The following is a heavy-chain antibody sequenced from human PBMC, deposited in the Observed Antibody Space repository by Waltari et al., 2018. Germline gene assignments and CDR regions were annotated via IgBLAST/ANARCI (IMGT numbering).Heavy chain of an antibody. CDR1: GFTVSSNY. Sequence: EVQLVESGGGLIQPGGSLRLSCAASGFTVSSNYMSWVRQAPGKGLEWVSVIYSGSSKYYADSVKGRFTSSRDNSKNTLYLQMNSLRAEDTAVYYCARADYGDYDRYFDYWGQGTLVTVSS. J-gene: IGHJ4*02. CDR3: ARADYGDYDRYFDY. CDR2: IYSGSSK. V-gene: IGHV3-53*01. D-gene: IGHD4-17*01.